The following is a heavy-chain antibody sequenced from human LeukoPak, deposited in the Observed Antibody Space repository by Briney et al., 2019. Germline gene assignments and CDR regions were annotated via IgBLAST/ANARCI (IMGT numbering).Heavy chain of an antibody. CDR1: GGSISSYY. J-gene: IGHJ5*02. D-gene: IGHD3-22*01. CDR2: IYYSGST. V-gene: IGHV4-59*01. CDR3: ARASWAYYYDSSGLQGFDP. Sequence: PSETLSLTCTVSGGSISSYYWSWIRQPPGKGLEWIGYIYYSGSTNYNPSPKSRVTISVDTSKNQFSLKLSSVTAADAAVYYCARASWAYYYDSSGLQGFDPWGQGTLVTVSS.